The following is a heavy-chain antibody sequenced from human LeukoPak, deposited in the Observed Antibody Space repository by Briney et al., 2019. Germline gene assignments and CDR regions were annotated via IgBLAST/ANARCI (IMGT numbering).Heavy chain of an antibody. CDR2: ISYSGDNT. CDR3: VRRLATAGVLDF. V-gene: IGHV3-23*01. J-gene: IGHJ4*02. CDR1: GFTFSNYA. Sequence: GGSLRLSCAASGFTFSNYAMNWVRQAPGKGLEWVSSISYSGDNTYYADSVKGRFTISRDNAKNSLYLQMNSLRAEDTAVYYCVRRLATAGVLDFWGQGTLVTVSS. D-gene: IGHD6-13*01.